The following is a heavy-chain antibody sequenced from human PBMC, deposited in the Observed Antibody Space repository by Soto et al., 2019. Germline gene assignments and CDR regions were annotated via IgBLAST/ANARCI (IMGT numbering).Heavy chain of an antibody. CDR1: GFTFIAYS. J-gene: IGHJ6*03. V-gene: IGHV3-21*01. Sequence: VQLVESGGGLVKPGESLRLSCAASGFTFIAYSMNWVRQAPGKGLEWVSSISSPSSSYIYYADSVKGRFTISRDNAKNSLYLQMNSLRAEDTAVYYCARGDNRPGLVRGADMDVWGKGTTVTVSS. CDR2: ISSPSSSYI. CDR3: ARGDNRPGLVRGADMDV. D-gene: IGHD3-10*01.